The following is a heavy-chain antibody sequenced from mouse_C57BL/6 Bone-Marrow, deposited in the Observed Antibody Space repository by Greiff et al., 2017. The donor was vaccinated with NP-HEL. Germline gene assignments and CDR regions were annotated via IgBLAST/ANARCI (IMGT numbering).Heavy chain of an antibody. CDR2: IRNKANNHAT. Sequence: EVQLKESGGGLVQPGGSMKLSCAASGFTFSDAWMDWVRQSPEKGLEWVAEIRNKANNHATYYAESVKGRFTISRDDSKSSVYLQMNSLRAEDTGIYYCTTMVTTTGKDYWGQGTTLTVSS. D-gene: IGHD2-2*01. J-gene: IGHJ2*01. CDR1: GFTFSDAW. V-gene: IGHV6-6*01. CDR3: TTMVTTTGKDY.